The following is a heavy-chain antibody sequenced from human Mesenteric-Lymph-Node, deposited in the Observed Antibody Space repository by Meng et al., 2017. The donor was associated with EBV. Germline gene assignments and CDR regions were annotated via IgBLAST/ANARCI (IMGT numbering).Heavy chain of an antibody. Sequence: QVHSVQSWADVKKPGASVKVFGKASGYTFTSYVMQWVRQAPGRRLEWMGWINAGNGNTKYSQKLQGRVTMTTDTSTSTAYMELRSLRSDDTAVYYCARDPSITMFRGEGNWFDPWGQGTLVTVSS. CDR2: INAGNGNT. D-gene: IGHD3-10*01. J-gene: IGHJ5*02. CDR3: ARDPSITMFRGEGNWFDP. CDR1: GYTFTSYV. V-gene: IGHV1-3*01.